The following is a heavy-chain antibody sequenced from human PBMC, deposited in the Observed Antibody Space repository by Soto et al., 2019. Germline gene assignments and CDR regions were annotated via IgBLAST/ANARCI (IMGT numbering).Heavy chain of an antibody. J-gene: IGHJ4*02. D-gene: IGHD6-13*01. V-gene: IGHV4-4*02. Sequence: PSETLSLTCTVSGVSLSNPNWWAWVRQAPGKGLEWIGEVDHSGSTNYNPSLESRLTISVDKSKSQFSLKLTSVTAADTAVYYCARARATIAAAAIFDCWGQGTLVTVSS. CDR2: VDHSGST. CDR1: GVSLSNPNW. CDR3: ARARATIAAAAIFDC.